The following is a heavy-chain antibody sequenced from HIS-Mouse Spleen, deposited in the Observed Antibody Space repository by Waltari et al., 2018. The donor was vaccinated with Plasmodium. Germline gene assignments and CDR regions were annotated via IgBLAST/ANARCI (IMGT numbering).Heavy chain of an antibody. CDR2: IKQDGSEK. CDR3: ASSWYWYFDL. Sequence: EVQLVESGGGLVQPGGSLRLSCGASGFTFSSYWMSWVRQAPGKVLEWVANIKQDGSEKYYVDSVKGRFTISRDNAKNSLYLQMNSLRAEDTAVYYCASSWYWYFDLWGRGTLVTVSS. CDR1: GFTFSSYW. D-gene: IGHD6-13*01. V-gene: IGHV3-7*01. J-gene: IGHJ2*01.